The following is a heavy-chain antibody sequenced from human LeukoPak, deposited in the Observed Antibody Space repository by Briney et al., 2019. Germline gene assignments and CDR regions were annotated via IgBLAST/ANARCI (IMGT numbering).Heavy chain of an antibody. D-gene: IGHD5-24*01. CDR3: AKDRRLQLPFDY. CDR1: GLTFSSYG. V-gene: IGHV3-30*18. CDR2: ISFDGSNK. Sequence: GGSLRLSCAASGLTFSSYGMHWVRQAPGKGLEWVALISFDGSNKYYADSVKGRFTISRDNSKNTLYLQMNSLRAEDTAVYYCAKDRRLQLPFDYWGQGTLATVSS. J-gene: IGHJ4*02.